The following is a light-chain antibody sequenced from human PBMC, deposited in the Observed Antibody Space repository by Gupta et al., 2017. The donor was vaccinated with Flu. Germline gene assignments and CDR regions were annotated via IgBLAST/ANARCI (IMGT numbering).Light chain of an antibody. J-gene: IGKJ4*01. CDR1: QSVSSY. CDR3: QQRSKWPLT. V-gene: IGKV3-11*01. CDR2: EAS. Sequence: VVLPPSPATRSLSPGDRPTLSCSPTQSVSSYLAWYQQKPGQAPRLLIYEASNRATGIPARFSGSGSGTDFTLTISRVEPEDFAVYYCQQRSKWPLTFGGGTKVEIK.